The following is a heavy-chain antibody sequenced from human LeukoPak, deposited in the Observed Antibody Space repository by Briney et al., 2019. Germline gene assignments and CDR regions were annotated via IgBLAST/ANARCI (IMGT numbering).Heavy chain of an antibody. Sequence: GASVKVSCKASGYTFTDYFLHWVRQAPGQGLEWMGWINPNSGGTNYAQKFQGRVTMTRDTSISTAYMELSRLRSDDTAVYYCARDGDFYDSSGYSMDYWGQGTLVTVSS. D-gene: IGHD3-22*01. CDR1: GYTFTDYF. CDR3: ARDGDFYDSSGYSMDY. CDR2: INPNSGGT. V-gene: IGHV1-2*02. J-gene: IGHJ4*02.